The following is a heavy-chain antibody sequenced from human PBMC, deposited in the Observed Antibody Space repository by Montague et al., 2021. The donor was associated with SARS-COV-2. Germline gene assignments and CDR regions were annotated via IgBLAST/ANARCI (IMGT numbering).Heavy chain of an antibody. Sequence: SETLSLTCTVSGGSISSSSYYWGWIRQPPGKGLEWIGSIDYSGXTXYXXXXKXRVTIPVDTSKNQFSLKLSSVTAADTAVYYCARVGRQQLVRLSGMDVWGQGTTVTVSS. CDR3: ARVGRQQLVRLSGMDV. CDR2: IDYSGXT. J-gene: IGHJ6*02. D-gene: IGHD6-13*01. V-gene: IGHV4-39*07. CDR1: GGSISSSSYY.